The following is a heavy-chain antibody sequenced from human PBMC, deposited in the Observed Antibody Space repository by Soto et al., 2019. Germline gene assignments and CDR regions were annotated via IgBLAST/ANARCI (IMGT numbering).Heavy chain of an antibody. CDR3: SRLPTSREDWAYFDY. CDR2: INSDGSST. V-gene: IGHV3-74*01. Sequence: PGGSLRLSCAASGFTFSSYWMHWVRQAPGKGLVWVSRINSDGSSTSYADSVKGRFTISRDNAKNTLYLQMNSLRAEDTALYYCSRLPTSREDWAYFDYWGQGTLVTVSS. D-gene: IGHD3-9*01. J-gene: IGHJ4*02. CDR1: GFTFSSYW.